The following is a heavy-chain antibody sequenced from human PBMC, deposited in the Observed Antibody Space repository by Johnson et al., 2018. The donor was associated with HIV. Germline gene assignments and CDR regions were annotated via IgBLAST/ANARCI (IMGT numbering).Heavy chain of an antibody. CDR3: ARAPRWSQTFDL. J-gene: IGHJ3*01. CDR2: ISSSGSTI. Sequence: VLLLESGGGLVKPGGSLILSCAASGFTFSDYYMSWIRQAPGKGLEWVSYISSSGSTIYYADSVKGRFTISRDNSKNTMYLQMNSLRAEDTALYYCARAPRWSQTFDLWGQGTMVTVSS. CDR1: GFTFSDYY. D-gene: IGHD2-15*01. V-gene: IGHV3-11*01.